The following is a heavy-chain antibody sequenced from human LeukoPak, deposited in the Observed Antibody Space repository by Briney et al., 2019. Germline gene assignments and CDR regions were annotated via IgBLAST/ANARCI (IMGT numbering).Heavy chain of an antibody. CDR1: GYTFTGYY. J-gene: IGHJ5*02. V-gene: IGHV1-2*02. CDR3: ASEASPDSGYDTRFDP. Sequence: ASVKVSCKASGYTFTGYYMHWVRHAPGQGLEWMGWINPNSGGTNYAQKFQGRVTMTRDTSISTAYMELSRLRSDDTAVYYCASEASPDSGYDTRFDPWGQGTLVTVSS. D-gene: IGHD5-12*01. CDR2: INPNSGGT.